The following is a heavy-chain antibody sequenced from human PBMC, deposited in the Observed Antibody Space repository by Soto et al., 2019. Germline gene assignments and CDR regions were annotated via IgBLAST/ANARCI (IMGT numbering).Heavy chain of an antibody. Sequence: QITLKESGPTLAKPTQTLTLTCTFSGFSISTSGVGVGWIRQPQGKALEWLPLLYWDDDKRYSPSLKSRLTNFRDASKNQVVRTMTNMDPVDTATYYCAHSLIGYYFDSSGSKRFDPWGQGTLVTVSS. CDR2: LYWDDDK. V-gene: IGHV2-5*02. J-gene: IGHJ5*02. CDR1: GFSISTSGVG. D-gene: IGHD3-22*01. CDR3: AHSLIGYYFDSSGSKRFDP.